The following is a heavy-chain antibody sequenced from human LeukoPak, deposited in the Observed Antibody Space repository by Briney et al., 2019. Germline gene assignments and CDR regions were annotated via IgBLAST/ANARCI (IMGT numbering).Heavy chain of an antibody. V-gene: IGHV5-51*01. CDR1: GYSFTSYW. D-gene: IGHD1-1*01. Sequence: KGGESLKISCKASGYSFTSYWIAWVRQMPGKGLEWMGIIYPGDSDTRYSPSFQGQVTISADKSISTAYLQWSSLKASDSAMYYCARLVNGNWNDGFDTWGQGTMVIVSS. CDR2: IYPGDSDT. CDR3: ARLVNGNWNDGFDT. J-gene: IGHJ3*02.